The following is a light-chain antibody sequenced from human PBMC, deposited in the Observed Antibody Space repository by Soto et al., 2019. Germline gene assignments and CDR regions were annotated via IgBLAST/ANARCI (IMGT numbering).Light chain of an antibody. CDR1: QSLLHSNGYNY. CDR3: MQALKTTPFT. J-gene: IGKJ3*01. CDR2: LGS. Sequence: DIVMTQSPLSLPVTPGEPASISCRSSQSLLHSNGYNYLDWYLQKPGQSPQLLIYLGSNRSSGVPDRFSGSGSGTDFTLKISRVEDDDVGVYYCMQALKTTPFTFVPGTKVDIK. V-gene: IGKV2-28*01.